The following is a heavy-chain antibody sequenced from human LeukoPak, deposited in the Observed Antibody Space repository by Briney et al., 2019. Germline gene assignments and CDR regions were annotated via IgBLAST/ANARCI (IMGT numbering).Heavy chain of an antibody. J-gene: IGHJ4*02. D-gene: IGHD2-15*01. CDR2: ISAYNGNT. Sequence: ASVKVSCKASGYTFTSYGISWVRQAPGQGLEWMGWISAYNGNTNYAQKLQGRVTMTTDTSTSTAYMELRSLRSDDTAVYYCARVVSGVSPLHCSGGSCYRSMDYWGQGTLVTVSS. CDR1: GYTFTSYG. CDR3: ARVVSGVSPLHCSGGSCYRSMDY. V-gene: IGHV1-18*01.